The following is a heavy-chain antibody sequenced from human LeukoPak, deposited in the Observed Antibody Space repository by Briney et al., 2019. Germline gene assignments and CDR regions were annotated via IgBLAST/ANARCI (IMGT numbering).Heavy chain of an antibody. D-gene: IGHD5-12*01. CDR2: IIPIFGTA. CDR3: ARDRHIVATIVGGGEFDY. V-gene: IGHV1-69*05. CDR1: GGTFSSYA. J-gene: IGHJ4*02. Sequence: ASVKVSCKASGGTFSSYAISWVRQAPGQGLEWMGRIIPIFGTANYAQKFQGRVTITTAESTSTAYMELSSLRSEDTAVYYCARDRHIVATIVGGGEFDYWGQGTLVTVSS.